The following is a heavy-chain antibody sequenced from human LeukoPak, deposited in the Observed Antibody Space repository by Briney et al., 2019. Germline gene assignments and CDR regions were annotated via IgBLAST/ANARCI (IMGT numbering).Heavy chain of an antibody. Sequence: GGSLRLSCVASGFTFDDYAMHWVRQAPGKGLEWVSGITWNSGRIAYADSVKGRFTISRDNAKNSLYLQINSLRVEDMALYYCAKDIEARIAAAGTGYSSGWLFDYWGQGTLVTVSS. CDR3: AKDIEARIAAAGTGYSSGWLFDY. J-gene: IGHJ4*02. CDR2: ITWNSGRI. D-gene: IGHD6-19*01. V-gene: IGHV3-9*03. CDR1: GFTFDDYA.